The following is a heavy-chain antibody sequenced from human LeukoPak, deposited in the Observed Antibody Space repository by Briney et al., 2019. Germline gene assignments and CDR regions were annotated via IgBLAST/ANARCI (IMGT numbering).Heavy chain of an antibody. Sequence: SETLSLTCAVYGGSFSGYYWSWIRQPPGKGLEWIGEINHSGSTNYNPSLKSRVTISVDTSKNQFSLKLSSVTAADTAVYYCARGLDDYGDYVEYFQHWGQGTLVTVSS. J-gene: IGHJ1*01. CDR1: GGSFSGYY. CDR3: ARGLDDYGDYVEYFQH. CDR2: INHSGST. V-gene: IGHV4-34*01. D-gene: IGHD4-17*01.